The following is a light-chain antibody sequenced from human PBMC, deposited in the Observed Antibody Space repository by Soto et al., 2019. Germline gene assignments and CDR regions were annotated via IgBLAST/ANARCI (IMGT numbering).Light chain of an antibody. CDR2: KTS. CDR3: QQYNSYRA. Sequence: DIQMTQSPSTLSASVGDRVTITCRASQSISNWLAWHQQKPGKAPKLLIYKTSNLASGVPSRFSGSGSGTEFTLTISSLQPDDFATYYCQQYNSYRAFGQGTKVEIK. V-gene: IGKV1-5*03. J-gene: IGKJ1*01. CDR1: QSISNW.